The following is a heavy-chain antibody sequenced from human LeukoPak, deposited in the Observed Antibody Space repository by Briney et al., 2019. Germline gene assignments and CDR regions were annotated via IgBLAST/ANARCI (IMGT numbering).Heavy chain of an antibody. V-gene: IGHV3-7*03. J-gene: IGHJ4*02. D-gene: IGHD1-26*01. CDR1: GFTFSSYW. CDR2: IKQDGNEK. CDR3: ARGGLVGATGY. Sequence: PGGSLRLSCAASGFTFSSYWMTWVRQAAEKGLEWVANIKQDGNEKYYVDSVKGRFTISRDNAKNSLYLQMNSLRAEDTAVYYCARGGLVGATGYCGQGTLLTVSS.